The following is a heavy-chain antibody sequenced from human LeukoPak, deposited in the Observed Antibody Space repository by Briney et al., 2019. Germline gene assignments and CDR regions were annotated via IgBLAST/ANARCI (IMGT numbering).Heavy chain of an antibody. D-gene: IGHD6-13*01. CDR3: GKQFSSSWQFDP. Sequence: PGGSLRLSCAGSGFIYNTYAMTWVRQAPGKGLEWVSSIDNSGDYTYYADSVKGRFTISRDNSRNTLYLQMSSLRVEDTALYYCGKQFSSSWQFDPRGQGTLVTVSS. CDR1: GFIYNTYA. J-gene: IGHJ5*02. CDR2: IDNSGDYT. V-gene: IGHV3-23*01.